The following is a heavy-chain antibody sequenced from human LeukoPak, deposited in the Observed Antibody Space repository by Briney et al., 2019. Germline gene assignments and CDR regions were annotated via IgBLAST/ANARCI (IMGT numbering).Heavy chain of an antibody. Sequence: GGSLRLSCAASGFTFNNYGFHWVRQAPGKGLEWVSSISSSSSYIYYADSVKGRFTISRDNAKNSLYLQMNSLRAEDTAVYYCARDLYGSGSYYIPHFDYWGQGTLVTVSS. J-gene: IGHJ4*02. CDR1: GFTFNNYG. CDR3: ARDLYGSGSYYIPHFDY. D-gene: IGHD3-10*01. CDR2: ISSSSSYI. V-gene: IGHV3-21*01.